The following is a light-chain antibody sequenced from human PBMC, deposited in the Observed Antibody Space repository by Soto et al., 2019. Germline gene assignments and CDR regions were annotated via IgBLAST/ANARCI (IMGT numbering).Light chain of an antibody. CDR1: SSDVGGYNY. CDR3: TSYGGRDDTI. CDR2: DVN. V-gene: IGLV2-14*03. Sequence: QSALTQPASVSGSPGQSITISCTGTSSDVGGYNYVSWYQQLPGKAPKLMIYDVNNRPSGVSNRFSGSKSGNTASLTISGLQAEDEADYYCTSYGGRDDTIFGGGTKLTVL. J-gene: IGLJ2*01.